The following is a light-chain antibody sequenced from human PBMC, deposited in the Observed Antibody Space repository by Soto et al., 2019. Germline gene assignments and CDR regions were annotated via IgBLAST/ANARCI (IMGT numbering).Light chain of an antibody. CDR1: QSVRSSY. CDR3: QQRHMWPIT. V-gene: IGKV3D-20*02. CDR2: GAS. J-gene: IGKJ5*01. Sequence: EIVLTQSPGTLSLSPGERATLSCRASQSVRSSYLAWYQQKPGQAPRLLIYGASSRATGIPDRFSGSGSGTDFTLTISRLEPEDSAVYYCQQRHMWPITFGQGTRLEIK.